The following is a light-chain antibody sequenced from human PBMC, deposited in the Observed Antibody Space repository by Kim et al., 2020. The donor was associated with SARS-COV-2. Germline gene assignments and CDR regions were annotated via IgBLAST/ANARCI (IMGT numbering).Light chain of an antibody. CDR2: GAF. CDR3: QQYGSSPIT. CDR1: QTVSSSY. V-gene: IGKV3-20*01. J-gene: IGKJ5*01. Sequence: ENVLTQSPDTLSLSQGERATLSCRASQTVSSSYLAWYQQKPGQAPRLLIYGAFNRATGIPDRFSGSGSGTDFTLTISRLEPEDFTVYYWQQYGSSPITFGQGTRLEIK.